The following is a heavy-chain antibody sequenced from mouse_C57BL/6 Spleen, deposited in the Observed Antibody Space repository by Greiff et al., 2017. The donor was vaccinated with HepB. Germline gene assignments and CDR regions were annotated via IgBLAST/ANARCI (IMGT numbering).Heavy chain of an antibody. J-gene: IGHJ4*01. CDR2: IDPEDGET. V-gene: IGHV14-2*01. D-gene: IGHD1-1*01. CDR1: GFNIKDYY. CDR3: ARDYGSRKDYAMDY. Sequence: VHVKQSGAELVKPGASVKLSCTASGFNIKDYYMHWVKQRTEQGLEWIGRIDPEDGETKYAPKFQGKATITADTSSNTAYLQLSSLTSEDTAVYYCARDYGSRKDYAMDYWGQGTSVTVSS.